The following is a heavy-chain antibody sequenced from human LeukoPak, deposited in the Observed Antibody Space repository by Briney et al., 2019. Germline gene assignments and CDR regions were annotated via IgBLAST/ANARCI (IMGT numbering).Heavy chain of an antibody. Sequence: GGSLRLSCAASGFTFSGSAMHWVRQASGKGLEWVGRIRSKADSYATAYAVSVKGRFTISRDDSKNTAYLQMNSLKTEDTAVYYCTRTQPTWIQLWYGKLLNDRSYYFDYWGQGTLVTVSS. CDR3: TRTQPTWIQLWYGKLLNDRSYYFDY. J-gene: IGHJ4*02. CDR2: IRSKADSYAT. V-gene: IGHV3-73*01. D-gene: IGHD5-18*01. CDR1: GFTFSGSA.